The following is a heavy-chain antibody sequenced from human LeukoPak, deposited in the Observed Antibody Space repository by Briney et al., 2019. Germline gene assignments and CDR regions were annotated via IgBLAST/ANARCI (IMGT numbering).Heavy chain of an antibody. CDR3: ASGVAAPALG. CDR1: GGSISSYY. D-gene: IGHD6-13*01. V-gene: IGHV4-34*01. J-gene: IGHJ4*02. Sequence: SETLSLTCTVSGGSISSYYWSWIRQPPGKGLEWIGEINHSGSTNYNPSLKSRVTISVDTSKNQFSLKLSSVTAADTAVYYCASGVAAPALGRGQGTLVTVSS. CDR2: INHSGST.